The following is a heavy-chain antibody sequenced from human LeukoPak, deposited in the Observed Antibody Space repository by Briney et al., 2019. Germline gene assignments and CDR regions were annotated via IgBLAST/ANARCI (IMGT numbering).Heavy chain of an antibody. J-gene: IGHJ4*02. CDR2: MNSDGSTT. CDR3: VRALMGTSDH. CDR1: GFTFSTYG. V-gene: IGHV3-74*01. Sequence: GGSLRLSCEASGFTFSTYGMNWVRQAPGKGLVWVSRMNSDGSTTNYADSVKGRFTISRDNSKNTLYLQMNSLRAEDTAVYYCVRALMGTSDHWGQGSLVTVSS. D-gene: IGHD7-27*01.